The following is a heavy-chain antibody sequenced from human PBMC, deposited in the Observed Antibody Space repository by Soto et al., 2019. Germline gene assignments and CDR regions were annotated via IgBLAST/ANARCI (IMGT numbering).Heavy chain of an antibody. Sequence: GGSLRLSCAASGFTFSSYAMHWVRQAPGKGLEWVAVISYDGSNKYYADSVKGRFTISRDNSKNTLYLQMNSLRAEDTAVYYCARDQKYNWNQNFDYWGQGTLVTVSS. D-gene: IGHD1-20*01. CDR1: GFTFSSYA. V-gene: IGHV3-30-3*01. J-gene: IGHJ4*02. CDR3: ARDQKYNWNQNFDY. CDR2: ISYDGSNK.